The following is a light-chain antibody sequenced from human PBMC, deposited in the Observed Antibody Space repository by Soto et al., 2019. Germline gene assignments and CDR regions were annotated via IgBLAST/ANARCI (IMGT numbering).Light chain of an antibody. CDR1: STDVGGYNY. Sequence: QSVLTQPSSVSGSPGQSITISCTGTSTDVGGYNYVSWYQHHPDIAPKLVIYEVSNRPSGVSDRFSCSKSGNTASLTISGLQAEDESDYYCGSYTSANSPFVFGTGTKITVL. CDR3: GSYTSANSPFV. V-gene: IGLV2-14*01. CDR2: EVS. J-gene: IGLJ1*01.